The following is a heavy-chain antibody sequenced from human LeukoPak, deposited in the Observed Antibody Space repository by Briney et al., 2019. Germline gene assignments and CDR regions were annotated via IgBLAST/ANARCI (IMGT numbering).Heavy chain of an antibody. D-gene: IGHD5-24*01. CDR1: GFTFSSHG. CDR2: VSGSGGST. V-gene: IGHV3-23*01. J-gene: IGHJ4*02. CDR3: AKTYQLISYFDY. Sequence: GGSLRLSCVASGFTFSSHGMTWVRQPPGTGLEWVSAVSGSGGSTYYADSVEGRFTISRDNSKNTLYLQMKSLRAEDTAVYYCAKTYQLISYFDYWGQGTLVTVSS.